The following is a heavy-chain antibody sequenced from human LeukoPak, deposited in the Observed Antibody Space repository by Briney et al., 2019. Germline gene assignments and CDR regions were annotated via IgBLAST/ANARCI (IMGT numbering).Heavy chain of an antibody. CDR2: ISYDGSNK. J-gene: IGHJ4*02. Sequence: PGGSLRLSCAASGFTFSSYAMHWVRQAPGKGLEWVAVISYDGSNKYYADSVKGRLTISRDNSKNTLYLQMNSLRAEDTAVYYCARGPPYYDFWSGYYTLDYWGQGTLVTVSS. D-gene: IGHD3-3*01. CDR3: ARGPPYYDFWSGYYTLDY. V-gene: IGHV3-30-3*01. CDR1: GFTFSSYA.